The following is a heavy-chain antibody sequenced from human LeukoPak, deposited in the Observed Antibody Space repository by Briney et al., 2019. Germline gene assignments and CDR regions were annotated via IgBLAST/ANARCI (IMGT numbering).Heavy chain of an antibody. CDR2: IDWDDDK. CDR1: GFSLSTSGMC. Sequence: SGPALVKPTQTLTLTCTFSGFSLSTSGMCVSWIRQPPGKALEWLARIDWDDDKYYSTSLKTRLTISKDTSRNQVVLTMTNMDPVDTATYYCARMTERYSGSYHFDYWGQGTLVTVSS. V-gene: IGHV2-70*11. J-gene: IGHJ4*02. CDR3: ARMTERYSGSYHFDY. D-gene: IGHD1-26*01.